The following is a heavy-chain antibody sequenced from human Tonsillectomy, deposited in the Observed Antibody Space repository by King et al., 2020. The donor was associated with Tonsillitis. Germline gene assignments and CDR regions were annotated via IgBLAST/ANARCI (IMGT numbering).Heavy chain of an antibody. CDR3: ARDSGYSGYDYFSDAFDI. V-gene: IGHV3-30*01. CDR2: ISYDGSNK. CDR1: GFTFSSYA. D-gene: IGHD5-12*01. Sequence: VQLVESGGGVVQPGRSLRLSCAASGFTFSSYAMHWVRQAPGKGLEWVAVISYDGSNKYYADSVKGRFTISRDNSKNTLYLQMNSLRAEDTAVYYCARDSGYSGYDYFSDAFDIWGQGTMVTVSS. J-gene: IGHJ3*02.